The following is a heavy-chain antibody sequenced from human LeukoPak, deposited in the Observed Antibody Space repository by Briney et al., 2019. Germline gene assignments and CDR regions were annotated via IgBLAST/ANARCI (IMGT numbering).Heavy chain of an antibody. D-gene: IGHD6-13*01. CDR1: GGTFSSYA. J-gene: IGHJ3*02. CDR2: IIPIFGTA. CDR3: ARYSSSRGRAFDI. V-gene: IGHV1-69*05. Sequence: ASVKVSCKASGGTFSSYAISWMRQAPGQGLEWMGGIIPIFGTANYAQKFQGRVTITTDESTSTAYMELSSLRSEDTAVYYCARYSSSRGRAFDIWGQGTMVTVSS.